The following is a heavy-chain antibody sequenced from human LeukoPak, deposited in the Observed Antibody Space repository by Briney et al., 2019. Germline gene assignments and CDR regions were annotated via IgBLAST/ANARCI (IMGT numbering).Heavy chain of an antibody. D-gene: IGHD6-19*01. J-gene: IGHJ4*02. V-gene: IGHV5-51*01. CDR1: GYSFTSYW. Sequence: GESLKISCKGSGYSFTSYWIGWVRQMPGKGLEWMGIIYPGSSDTRYSPSFQGQVTISADKSISTAYLQWSSLKASDTAMYYCARYKRPQAVAGGVFDYWGQGTLVTVSS. CDR2: IYPGSSDT. CDR3: ARYKRPQAVAGGVFDY.